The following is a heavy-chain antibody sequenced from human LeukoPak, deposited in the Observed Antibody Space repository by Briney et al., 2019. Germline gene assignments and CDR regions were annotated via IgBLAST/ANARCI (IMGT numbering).Heavy chain of an antibody. J-gene: IGHJ5*02. D-gene: IGHD1-26*01. CDR3: ARAGFSGGSDSWFDP. CDR1: GDSIRSYY. Sequence: SETLSLTCTVSGDSIRSYYWSWIRQPAGKGLEWIGRIYSTGITNYNPSLKSRLTMSVDTSKNQFSLNLSSLTAADTGVYYCARAGFSGGSDSWFDPWGQGTLVIVSS. V-gene: IGHV4-4*07. CDR2: IYSTGIT.